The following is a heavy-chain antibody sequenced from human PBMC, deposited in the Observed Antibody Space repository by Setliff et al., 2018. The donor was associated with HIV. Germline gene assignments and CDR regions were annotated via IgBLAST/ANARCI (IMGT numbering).Heavy chain of an antibody. J-gene: IGHJ2*01. Sequence: PSETLSLTCTVSGDSITRGSYYWSWIRQPAGKGLEWIGHIYTSGKTHYSPSLKSRITISADTSKNQLSLNLSSVTAADTAVYYCARAAYSRTYLWEPATDLWGRGTLVTV. CDR2: IYTSGKT. V-gene: IGHV4-61*09. CDR1: GDSITRGSYY. CDR3: ARAAYSRTYLWEPATDL. D-gene: IGHD6-13*01.